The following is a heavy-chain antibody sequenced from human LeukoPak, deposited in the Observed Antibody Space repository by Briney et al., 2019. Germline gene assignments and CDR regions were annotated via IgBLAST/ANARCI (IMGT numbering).Heavy chain of an antibody. CDR1: GGFISSSNW. V-gene: IGHV4-4*02. J-gene: IGHJ6*03. CDR3: ARSTYYYYYYMDV. CDR2: IYHSGST. Sequence: SGTLSLTCAVSGGFISSSNWWSWVRQPPGKGLEWIGEIYHSGSTNYNPSLKSRVTISVDKSKNQFSLKLSSVTAADTAVYYCARSTYYYYYYMDVWGKGTTVTVSS.